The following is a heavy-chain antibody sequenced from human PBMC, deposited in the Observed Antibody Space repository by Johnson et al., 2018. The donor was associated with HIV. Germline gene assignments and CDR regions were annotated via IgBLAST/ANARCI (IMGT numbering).Heavy chain of an antibody. CDR3: ARFGDMATSFHGFDI. CDR1: GFTFNSYI. V-gene: IGHV3-30-3*01. D-gene: IGHD5-24*01. CDR2: ISHDGSNK. J-gene: IGHJ3*02. Sequence: QVHLVESGGGVVQPGRSLRLSCAASGFTFNSYILHWVRQAPGKGLEWVAAISHDGSNKYYADSVKGRFTISRDNSKNSLYLQMNSLRAEDTAVYYCARFGDMATSFHGFDIWGQGTMVTVSS.